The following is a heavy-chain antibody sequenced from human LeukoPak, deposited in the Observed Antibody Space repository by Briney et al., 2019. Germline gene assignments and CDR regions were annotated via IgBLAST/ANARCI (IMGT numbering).Heavy chain of an antibody. D-gene: IGHD4-17*01. CDR2: IIPILGIA. Sequence: SVKVSCKASGGTFSSYAISWVRQAPGQGLEWMGRIIPILGIANYAQKFQGRVTITADKSTSTAYMELSSLRSEDTAVYYCAIRGLTYGDYDYWGQGTLVTVSS. J-gene: IGHJ4*02. CDR3: AIRGLTYGDYDY. CDR1: GGTFSSYA. V-gene: IGHV1-69*04.